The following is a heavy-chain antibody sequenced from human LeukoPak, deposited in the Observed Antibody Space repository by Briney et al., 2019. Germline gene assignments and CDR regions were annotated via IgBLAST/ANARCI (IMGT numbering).Heavy chain of an antibody. CDR2: ISYDGSNK. J-gene: IGHJ4*02. Sequence: PGGSLRLSCAASGFTFRSYGMHWVRQAPGKGLEWVAVISYDGSNKYYADSVKGRFTISRDNSKNTLYLQMNSLRAEDTAVYYCARTLFGSGSFELGYWGQGTLVTVSS. D-gene: IGHD3-10*01. CDR3: ARTLFGSGSFELGY. V-gene: IGHV3-30*03. CDR1: GFTFRSYG.